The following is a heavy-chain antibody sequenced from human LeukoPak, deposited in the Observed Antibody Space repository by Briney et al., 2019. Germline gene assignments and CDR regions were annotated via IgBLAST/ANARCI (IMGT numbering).Heavy chain of an antibody. D-gene: IGHD6-19*01. J-gene: IGHJ6*02. CDR2: INHSGST. V-gene: IGHV4-34*01. CDR1: GGSFGGYY. CDR3: ARSLQWVTRYYYYGMDV. Sequence: SETLSLTCAVYGGSFGGYYWSWIRQPPGKGLEWIGEINHSGSTYYSPSLNRRVTISIDTSKNQFSLKLNSVTAADTAVYYCARSLQWVTRYYYYGMDVWGQGTTVTVSS.